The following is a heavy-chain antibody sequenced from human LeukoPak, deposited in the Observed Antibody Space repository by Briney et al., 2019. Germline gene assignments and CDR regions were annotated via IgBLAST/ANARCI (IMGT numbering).Heavy chain of an antibody. D-gene: IGHD5-24*01. CDR1: GVTFSGSA. V-gene: IGHV3-73*01. CDR3: TRHGGYGYNYVDY. J-gene: IGHJ4*02. Sequence: GGSLRLSCAASGVTFSGSAMHWVRQASGRGLEWVGRIRSKANSYATAYAASVKGRFTISRDDSRNTAYLQMNSLKTEDTAVYYCTRHGGYGYNYVDYWGQGTLVTVSS. CDR2: IRSKANSYAT.